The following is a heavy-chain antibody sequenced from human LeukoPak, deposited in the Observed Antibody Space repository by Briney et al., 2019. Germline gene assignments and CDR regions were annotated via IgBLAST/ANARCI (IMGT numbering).Heavy chain of an antibody. CDR1: GGTFSSYA. CDR2: IIPIFGTA. D-gene: IGHD4-17*01. J-gene: IGHJ4*02. CDR3: ARGDYGDFQKFDY. V-gene: IGHV1-69*01. Sequence: SVTVSCKASGGTFSSYAISWVRQAPGQGLEWMGGIIPIFGTANYAQKFQGRVTITADESTSTAYMELSSLRSEDTAVYYCARGDYGDFQKFDYWGQGTLVTVSS.